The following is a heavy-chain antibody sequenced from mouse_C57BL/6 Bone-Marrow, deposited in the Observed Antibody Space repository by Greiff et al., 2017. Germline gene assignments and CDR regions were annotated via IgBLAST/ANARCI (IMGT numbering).Heavy chain of an antibody. J-gene: IGHJ3*01. Sequence: DVKLQESGPVLVKPGASVKMSCKASGYTFTDYYMNWVKQSHGKSLEWIGVINPYNGGTSYNQKFKGKATLTVDKSSSTAYMELNSLTSEDSAVYYCAYYDGYYEDWFAYWGQGTLVTVSA. CDR3: AYYDGYYEDWFAY. D-gene: IGHD2-3*01. CDR1: GYTFTDYY. CDR2: INPYNGGT. V-gene: IGHV1-19*01.